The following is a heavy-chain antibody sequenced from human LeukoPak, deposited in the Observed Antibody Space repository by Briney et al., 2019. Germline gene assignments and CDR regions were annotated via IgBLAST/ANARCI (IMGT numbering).Heavy chain of an antibody. CDR1: GYTFTTYN. D-gene: IGHD6-19*01. CDR3: ASSNGYSSGWYLPITDY. J-gene: IGHJ4*02. CDR2: ISAYNVNT. V-gene: IGHV1-18*01. Sequence: ASVKVSCKASGYTFTTYNINWVRQAPGQGLEWMGWISAYNVNTNYAQKLQGRVTMTTDTSTSTAYMELRSLKSDDTAVYYCASSNGYSSGWYLPITDYWGQGTLVTVSS.